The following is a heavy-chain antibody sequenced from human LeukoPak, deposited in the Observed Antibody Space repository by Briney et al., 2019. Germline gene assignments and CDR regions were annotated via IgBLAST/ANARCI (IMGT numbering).Heavy chain of an antibody. D-gene: IGHD3-9*01. CDR2: INPNSGGT. CDR1: GYTFTGYY. CDR3: ASTYDILTGYYV. J-gene: IGHJ4*02. Sequence: ASVKVSCKASGYTFTGYYMHWVRQAPGQGLEWMGRINPNSGGTNYAQKLQGRVTMTTDTSTSTAYMELRSLRSDDTAVYYCASTYDILTGYYVWGQGTLVTVSS. V-gene: IGHV1-2*06.